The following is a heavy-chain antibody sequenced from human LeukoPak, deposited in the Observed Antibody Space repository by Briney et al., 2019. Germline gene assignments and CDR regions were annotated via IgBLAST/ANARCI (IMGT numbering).Heavy chain of an antibody. CDR2: ISGSGGNT. Sequence: GGSLRLSCAASGFTFRSHGMTWVRQAPGKGLEYVSSISGSGGNTYYADSVKGRFTISRDNSKNTLYLQMNSLRAEDTAVYYCAKWTSYNWNVKLPYYFDYWGQGTLVTVSS. CDR1: GFTFRSHG. V-gene: IGHV3-23*01. CDR3: AKWTSYNWNVKLPYYFDY. J-gene: IGHJ4*02. D-gene: IGHD1-1*01.